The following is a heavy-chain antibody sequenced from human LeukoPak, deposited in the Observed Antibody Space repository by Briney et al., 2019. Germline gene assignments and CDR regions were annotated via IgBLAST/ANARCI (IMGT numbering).Heavy chain of an antibody. Sequence: SETLSLTCTVSGGSISSGDYYWSWIRQPPGKGLEWIGYIYYSGSTNYNPSLKSRVTISVDTSKNQFSLKLSSVTAADTAVYYCARGPPHGYRWEFDYWGQGALVTVSS. D-gene: IGHD5-24*01. V-gene: IGHV4-61*08. J-gene: IGHJ4*02. CDR3: ARGPPHGYRWEFDY. CDR1: GGSISSGDYY. CDR2: IYYSGST.